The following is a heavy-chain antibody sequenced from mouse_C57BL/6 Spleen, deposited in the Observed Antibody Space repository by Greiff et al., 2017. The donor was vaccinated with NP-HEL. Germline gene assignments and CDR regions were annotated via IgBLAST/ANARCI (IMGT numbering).Heavy chain of an antibody. D-gene: IGHD2-5*01. V-gene: IGHV1-59*01. CDR3: ARDYSNSFAY. CDR1: GYTFTSYW. Sequence: VQLQQSGAELVRPGTSVKLSCKASGYTFTSYWMHWVKQRPGQGLEWIGVIDPSDSYTNYNQKFKGKATLTVDTSSSTAYMQLSSLTSEDSAVYYCARDYSNSFAYWGQGTLVTVSA. J-gene: IGHJ3*01. CDR2: IDPSDSYT.